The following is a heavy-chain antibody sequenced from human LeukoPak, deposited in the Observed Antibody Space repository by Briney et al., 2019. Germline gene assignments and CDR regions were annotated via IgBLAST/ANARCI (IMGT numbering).Heavy chain of an antibody. CDR3: ARGVYGDYYFDY. CDR1: GFTFITYS. D-gene: IGHD4-17*01. J-gene: IGHJ4*02. CDR2: ISSTSSTI. V-gene: IGHV3-48*01. Sequence: GGSLRLSCAASGFTFITYSMNWVRQAPGKGLEWVSYISSTSSTIYYADSVKGRFTISRDNAKNSLYLQMNSPRAEDTAVYYRARGVYGDYYFDYWGQGTLVTVSS.